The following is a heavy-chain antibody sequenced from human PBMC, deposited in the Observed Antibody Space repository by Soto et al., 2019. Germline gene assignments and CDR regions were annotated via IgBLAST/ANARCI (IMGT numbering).Heavy chain of an antibody. CDR3: TTDFITTVTTLYAFDI. CDR1: GFTFSNAW. V-gene: IGHV3-15*01. J-gene: IGHJ3*02. CDR2: IKSKTDGGTT. D-gene: IGHD4-17*01. Sequence: GGSLRLSCAASGFTFSNAWMSWVRQAPGKGLEWVGRIKSKTDGGTTDYAAPVKGRFTISRDDSKNTLYLQMNSLKTEDTAVYYCTTDFITTVTTLYAFDIWGQGTMVTVSS.